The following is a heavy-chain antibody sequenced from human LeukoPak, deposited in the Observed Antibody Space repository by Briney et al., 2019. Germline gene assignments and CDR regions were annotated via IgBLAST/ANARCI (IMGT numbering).Heavy chain of an antibody. CDR2: ISGRSSTI. D-gene: IGHD3-10*01. V-gene: IGHV3-11*01. J-gene: IGHJ4*02. CDR1: GFTVSSNY. Sequence: GGSLSLSCAASGFTVSSNYMSWIRQAPGKGLEWVSYISGRSSTIYYADSVKGRFTISRDNARNSLYLQMNSLRADDTAVYYCARDRDGTGNYPLDYWGQGTLVIVSS. CDR3: ARDRDGTGNYPLDY.